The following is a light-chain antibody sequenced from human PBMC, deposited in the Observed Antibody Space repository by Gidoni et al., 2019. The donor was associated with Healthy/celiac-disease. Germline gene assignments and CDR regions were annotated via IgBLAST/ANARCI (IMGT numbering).Light chain of an antibody. Sequence: DIVMTQSPLSLPVTPGEPASISCRSSPSLLHSNGYNYLDWYLQKPGQSPQLLIYLGSNRASGVPDRFSGSGSGIDFTLKISRVEAEDVGVYYCMQALQTPLTFGGGTKVEIK. V-gene: IGKV2-28*01. J-gene: IGKJ4*01. CDR3: MQALQTPLT. CDR2: LGS. CDR1: PSLLHSNGYNY.